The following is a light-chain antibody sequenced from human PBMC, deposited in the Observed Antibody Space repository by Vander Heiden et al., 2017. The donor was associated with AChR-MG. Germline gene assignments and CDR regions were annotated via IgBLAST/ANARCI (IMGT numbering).Light chain of an antibody. J-gene: IGLJ3*02. Sequence: QSVLTQPPSVSEAPRQRVTIPCSGSSSNIGNNAVNWYQQLPGKAPKLLIYYDDLLPSGVSDRFSGSKSGTSASLASSGLQSEDEADYYCAAWDDSLNGLVFGGGTKLTVL. CDR2: YDD. V-gene: IGLV1-36*01. CDR1: SSNIGNNA. CDR3: AAWDDSLNGLV.